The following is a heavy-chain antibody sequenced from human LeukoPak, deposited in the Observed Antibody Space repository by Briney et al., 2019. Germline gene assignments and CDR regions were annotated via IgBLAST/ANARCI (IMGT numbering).Heavy chain of an antibody. CDR2: IYYSGST. CDR3: ARVPILYCSSTNCYGHYFDY. D-gene: IGHD2-2*01. Sequence: SETLSLTCTVSGGSISSGGYYWSWIRQHPGKGLEWIGYIYYSGSTYYNPSLKSRVTISVDTSKNQFSLKLSSVTAADTAVYYCARVPILYCSSTNCYGHYFDYWGQGTLVTISS. V-gene: IGHV4-31*03. CDR1: GGSISSGGYY. J-gene: IGHJ4*02.